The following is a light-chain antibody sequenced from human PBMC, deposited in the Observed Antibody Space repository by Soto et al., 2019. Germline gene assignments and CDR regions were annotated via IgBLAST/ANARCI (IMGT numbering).Light chain of an antibody. Sequence: DIQMTQSPSTLSASVGDRVTITCRASQNIERWLAWYQQKPGKAPKLLLYDVSSLESGVPSRFSGSGSGTEFILTINGLQPDDFATYFCQQFKSGTWKFGQGTKV. J-gene: IGKJ1*01. CDR1: QNIERW. CDR3: QQFKSGTWK. CDR2: DVS. V-gene: IGKV1-5*01.